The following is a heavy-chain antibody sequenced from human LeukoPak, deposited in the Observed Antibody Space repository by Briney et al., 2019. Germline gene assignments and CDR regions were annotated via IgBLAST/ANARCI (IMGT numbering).Heavy chain of an antibody. CDR2: IYYSGST. CDR1: GGSISSGSYY. D-gene: IGHD1-26*01. Sequence: KPSETLSLTCTVSGGSISSGSYYWSRIRQPPGKGLEWIGYIYYSGSTNYNPSLKSRVTISVDTSKNQFSLKLSSVTAADTAVYYCARQSGWYSGSYLFDYWGQGTLVTVSS. V-gene: IGHV4-61*01. CDR3: ARQSGWYSGSYLFDY. J-gene: IGHJ4*02.